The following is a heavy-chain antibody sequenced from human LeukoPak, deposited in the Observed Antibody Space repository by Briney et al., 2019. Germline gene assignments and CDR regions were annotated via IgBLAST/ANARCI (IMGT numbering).Heavy chain of an antibody. CDR1: GFTFSSYG. Sequence: GGSLRLSCAASGFTFSSYGMHWVRQAPGKGLEWVAFIRYDGSNKYYADSVKGRFTISRDNSKNTLYLQMNSLRAEDTAVYYCAKVGSWPNYFDYWGQGTLVTVSS. D-gene: IGHD1-26*01. CDR2: IRYDGSNK. CDR3: AKVGSWPNYFDY. J-gene: IGHJ4*02. V-gene: IGHV3-30*02.